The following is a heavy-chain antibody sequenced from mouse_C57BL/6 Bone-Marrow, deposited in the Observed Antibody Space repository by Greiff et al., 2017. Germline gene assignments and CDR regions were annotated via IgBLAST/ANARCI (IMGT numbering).Heavy chain of an antibody. Sequence: VQLQQSGPELVKPGASVKIPCKASGYTFTDYNMDWVKQSHGKSLEWIGDINPNNGGTIYNQKFKGKATLTVDESSSTAYMELRSLTSEDTAVYYCARSEPFAYWGQGTLVTVSA. CDR3: ARSEPFAY. CDR1: GYTFTDYN. J-gene: IGHJ3*01. V-gene: IGHV1-18*01. CDR2: INPNNGGT.